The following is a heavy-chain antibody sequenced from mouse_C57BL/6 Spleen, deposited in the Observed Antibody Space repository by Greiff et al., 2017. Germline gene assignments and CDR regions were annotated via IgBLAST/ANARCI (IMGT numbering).Heavy chain of an antibody. CDR2: IDPSDSYT. CDR3: ALYGNYPFDY. J-gene: IGHJ2*01. V-gene: IGHV1-69*01. D-gene: IGHD2-1*01. CDR1: GYTFTSYW. Sequence: QVQLQQPGAELVMPGASVKLSCKASGYTFTSYWMHWVKQRPGQGLEWIGEIDPSDSYTNYNQKFKGKSTLTVDKSSSTAYMQLSSLTSEDSAVYYCALYGNYPFDYWGQGTTLTVSS.